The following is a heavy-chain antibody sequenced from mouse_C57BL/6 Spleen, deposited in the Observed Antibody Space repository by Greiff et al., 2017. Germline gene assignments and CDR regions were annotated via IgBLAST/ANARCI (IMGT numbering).Heavy chain of an antibody. V-gene: IGHV1-75*01. J-gene: IGHJ3*01. CDR2: IFPGSGST. CDR1: GYTFTDYY. D-gene: IGHD2-4*01. Sequence: VQLQQSGPELVKPGASVKISCKASGYTFTDYYINWVKQRPGQGLEWIGWIFPGSGSTYYNEKFKGKATLTVDKSSSTAYMVLSSLTSEDSAVYFCARLRGDYDKGFFAYWGQGTLVTVSA. CDR3: ARLRGDYDKGFFAY.